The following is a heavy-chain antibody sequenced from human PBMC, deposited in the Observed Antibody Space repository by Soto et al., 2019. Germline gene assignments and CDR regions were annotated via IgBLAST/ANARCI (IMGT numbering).Heavy chain of an antibody. CDR1: GGTFSSYA. Sequence: SVKVSCKASGGTFSSYAISWVRQAPGQGLEWMGGIIPIFGTANYAQKFQGRVTITADESTSTAYMELSSLRSEDTAVYYCAREVAAGHGGGYWGQGTLVTVSS. J-gene: IGHJ4*02. D-gene: IGHD2-15*01. CDR2: IIPIFGTA. CDR3: AREVAAGHGGGY. V-gene: IGHV1-69*13.